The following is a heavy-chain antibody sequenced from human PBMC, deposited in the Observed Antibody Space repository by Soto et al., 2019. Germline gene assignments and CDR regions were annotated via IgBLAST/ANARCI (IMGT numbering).Heavy chain of an antibody. J-gene: IGHJ6*03. V-gene: IGHV4-59*01. D-gene: IGHD6-13*01. CDR3: ARGSSSWMYYYYYMDV. CDR2: IYYSGST. Sequence: TSETLSLTCTVSGGSSSSYYWSWIRQPPGKGLEWIGYIYYSGSTNYNPSLKSRVTISVDTSKNQFSLKLSSVTAADTAVYYCARGSSSWMYYYYYMDVWGKGTTVTVSS. CDR1: GGSSSSYY.